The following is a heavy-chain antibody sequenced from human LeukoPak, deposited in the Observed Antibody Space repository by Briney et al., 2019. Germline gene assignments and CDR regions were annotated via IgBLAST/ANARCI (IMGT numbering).Heavy chain of an antibody. V-gene: IGHV3-30*04. J-gene: IGHJ4*02. Sequence: GGSLGLSWAPSGLTFSSSNMHWVRQSPGKGLEWLALISYDGTKTYYTESVKGRFTVSRDNSKNTLFLQMNSLSAEDTAIYYCEREWFGESNGGQGARVTVSS. CDR2: ISYDGTKT. D-gene: IGHD3-10*01. CDR3: EREWFGESN. CDR1: GLTFSSSN.